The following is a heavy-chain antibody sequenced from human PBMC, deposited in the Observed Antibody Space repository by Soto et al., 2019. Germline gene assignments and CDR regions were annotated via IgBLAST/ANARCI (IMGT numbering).Heavy chain of an antibody. CDR3: ARDQVVTYYDFWSGRKNWFDP. CDR2: ISAYNGNT. D-gene: IGHD3-3*01. J-gene: IGHJ5*02. CDR1: GYTFTSYG. V-gene: IGHV1-18*01. Sequence: ASVKVSCKASGYTFTSYGISWVRQAPGQGLEWMGWISAYNGNTNYAQQLQGRVTMTTDTSTSTAYMELRSLRSDDTAVYCCARDQVVTYYDFWSGRKNWFDPWGQGTLVTVSS.